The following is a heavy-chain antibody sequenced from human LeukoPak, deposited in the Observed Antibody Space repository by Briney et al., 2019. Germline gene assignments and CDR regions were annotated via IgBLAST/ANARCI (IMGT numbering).Heavy chain of an antibody. J-gene: IGHJ4*02. D-gene: IGHD2-2*01. V-gene: IGHV5-51*01. CDR2: IYPDDSDT. Sequence: GESLKISCKGSGYSFTSYWIGWVRQMPGKGLEWMGIIYPDDSDTRYSPSFQGQVTISADKSISTAYLQWSSLKASDTAMYYCARSKAAIDSPFDYWGQGTLVTVSS. CDR1: GYSFTSYW. CDR3: ARSKAAIDSPFDY.